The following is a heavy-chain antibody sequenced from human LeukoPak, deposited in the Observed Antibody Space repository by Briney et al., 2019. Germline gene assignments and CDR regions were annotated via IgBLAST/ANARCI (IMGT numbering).Heavy chain of an antibody. CDR3: ATSPSHGYGHFDY. CDR2: ISSSSSTI. D-gene: IGHD5-18*01. Sequence: SGGSLRLSCAASGFTFRSYSMNWVRQAPGKGLEWVSYISSSSSTIYYAGSVKGRFTISRDNAKNSLYLQMNSLRAEDTAVYYCATSPSHGYGHFDYWGRGTLVTVSS. CDR1: GFTFRSYS. J-gene: IGHJ4*02. V-gene: IGHV3-48*01.